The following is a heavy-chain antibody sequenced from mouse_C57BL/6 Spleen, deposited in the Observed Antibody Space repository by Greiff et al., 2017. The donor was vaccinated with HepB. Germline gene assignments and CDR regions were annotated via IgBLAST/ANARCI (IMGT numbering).Heavy chain of an antibody. V-gene: IGHV2-2*01. CDR1: GFSLTSYG. J-gene: IGHJ1*03. D-gene: IGHD2-4*01. CDR2: IWSGGST. CDR3: ASYDYDDPHWYFDV. Sequence: QVHVKQSGPGLVQPSQSLSITCTVSGFSLTSYGVHWVRQSPGKGLEWLGVIWSGGSTDYNAAFISRLSISKDNSKSQVFFKMNSLQADDTAIYYCASYDYDDPHWYFDVWGTGTTVTVSS.